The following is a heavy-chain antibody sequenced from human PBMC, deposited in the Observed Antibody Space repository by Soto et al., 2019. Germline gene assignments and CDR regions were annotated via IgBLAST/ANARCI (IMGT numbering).Heavy chain of an antibody. CDR3: AMRASRSLVGYFDY. D-gene: IGHD6-6*01. CDR2: IIPIFGTA. Sequence: SVKVSCKASGGTFSSYAISWVRQAPGQGLEWMGGIIPIFGTANYAQKFQGRVTITADKSTSTAYMELSSLRSEDTAVYYCAMRASRSLVGYFDYWGQGTLVTVSS. CDR1: GGTFSSYA. J-gene: IGHJ4*02. V-gene: IGHV1-69*06.